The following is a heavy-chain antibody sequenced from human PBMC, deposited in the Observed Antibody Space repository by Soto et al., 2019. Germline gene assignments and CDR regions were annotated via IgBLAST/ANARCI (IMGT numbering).Heavy chain of an antibody. J-gene: IGHJ5*02. D-gene: IGHD3-10*01. CDR2: IGTAGDAI. CDR1: GFTFSSFA. CDR3: ETSGQAHMAP. Sequence: EVHLLESGGGLVQPGGSLRLSCAASGFTFSSFAMKWVRQAPGKGLEWVSVIGTAGDAIHYADSVKGRFTISRDNSNTTANLRMNVLRAEAAAGSKCETSGQAHMAPWDQGTLVSAPS. V-gene: IGHV3-23*01.